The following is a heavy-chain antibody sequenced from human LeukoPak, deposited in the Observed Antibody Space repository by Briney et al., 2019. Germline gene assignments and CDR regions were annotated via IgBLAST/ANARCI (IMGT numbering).Heavy chain of an antibody. CDR2: IYKGGGT. V-gene: IGHV3-66*01. Sequence: GGSLRLSCAASEFTVSTNYMTWVRQAPGEGLEWVSVIYKGGGTNYADSVKGRFTISRDNSENTLYLQMNSLRADDTAVYYRAGREVEYWGQGTLVTVSS. J-gene: IGHJ4*02. CDR3: AGREVEY. D-gene: IGHD1-26*01. CDR1: EFTVSTNY.